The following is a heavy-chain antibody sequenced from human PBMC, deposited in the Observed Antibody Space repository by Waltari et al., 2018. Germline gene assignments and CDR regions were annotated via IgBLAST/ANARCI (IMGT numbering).Heavy chain of an antibody. J-gene: IGHJ3*02. D-gene: IGHD3-3*01. CDR3: ARISGSITIFGVGVDAFDI. Sequence: QVQLVQSGAEVKKPGASVTVSCKASGYTFTGYYMHWVRQAPGQGLEWMGWINPNSGGTNYAQKFQGRVTMTRDTSISTAYMELSRLRSDDTAVYYCARISGSITIFGVGVDAFDIWGQGTMVTVSS. V-gene: IGHV1-2*02. CDR1: GYTFTGYY. CDR2: INPNSGGT.